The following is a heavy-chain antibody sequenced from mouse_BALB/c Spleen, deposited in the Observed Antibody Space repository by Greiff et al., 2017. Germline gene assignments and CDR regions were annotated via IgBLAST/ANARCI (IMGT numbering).Heavy chain of an antibody. CDR3: TRWGNYEAY. D-gene: IGHD2-1*01. J-gene: IGHJ3*01. V-gene: IGHV1S127*01. CDR1: GYTFTSYW. Sequence: QVQLQQPGAELVKPGASVKMSCKASGYTFTSYWMHWVKQRPGQGLEWIGTIDPSDSYTSYNQKFKGKATLTVDTSSSTAYMQLSSLTSEDSAVYYCTRWGNYEAYWGQGTLVTVSA. CDR2: IDPSDSYT.